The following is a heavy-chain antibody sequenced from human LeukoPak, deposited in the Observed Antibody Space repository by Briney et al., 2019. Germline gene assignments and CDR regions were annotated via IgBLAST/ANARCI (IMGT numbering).Heavy chain of an antibody. CDR1: GFTFSSYS. J-gene: IGHJ5*02. D-gene: IGHD2-15*01. CDR3: AREGYCSGGSCQNWFDP. V-gene: IGHV3-48*02. CDR2: ISSSSSTI. Sequence: GGSLRLSCAASGFTFSSYSMNWVRQAPGKGLEWVSYISSSSSTIYYADSVKGRFTISRDNAKNSLYLQMNSLRDEDTAVYYCAREGYCSGGSCQNWFDPWGQGTLVTVSS.